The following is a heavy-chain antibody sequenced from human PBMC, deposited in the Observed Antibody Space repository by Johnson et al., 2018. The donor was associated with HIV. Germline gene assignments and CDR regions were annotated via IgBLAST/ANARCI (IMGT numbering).Heavy chain of an antibody. Sequence: QVQLVESGGGVVQPGGSLRLSCAASAFTFSSYAIHWVRQAPGKGLEWVAFIHYDGNNKYYADSVKCRFTISRDNSKNTLYLQMNSLIAEDTAVYYCAKDLSSGWYHAFDIWGQGTMVTVSS. CDR2: IHYDGNNK. CDR3: AKDLSSGWYHAFDI. J-gene: IGHJ3*02. CDR1: AFTFSSYA. D-gene: IGHD6-19*01. V-gene: IGHV3-30*02.